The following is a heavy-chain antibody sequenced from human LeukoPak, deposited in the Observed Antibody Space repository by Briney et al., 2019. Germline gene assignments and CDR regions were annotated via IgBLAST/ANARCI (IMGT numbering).Heavy chain of an antibody. CDR1: GGSVSSGSYY. D-gene: IGHD6-19*01. CDR3: ARCQLNSGWCIWDDY. V-gene: IGHV4-61*01. CDR2: IYYTGST. Sequence: SETLSLTCTVSGGSVSSGSYYWSWIRQPPGKGLEWIGYIYYTGSTNYNPSLKSRVTISVDTSKNQFSLKLISVTAADTAVYYCARCQLNSGWCIWDDYWGQGTLVTVSS. J-gene: IGHJ4*02.